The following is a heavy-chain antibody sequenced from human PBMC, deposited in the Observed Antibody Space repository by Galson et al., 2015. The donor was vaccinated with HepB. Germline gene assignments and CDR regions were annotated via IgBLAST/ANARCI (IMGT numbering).Heavy chain of an antibody. V-gene: IGHV3-23*01. CDR3: AKWPGFELHGGY. CDR2: ISGSGGST. D-gene: IGHD2-15*01. Sequence: SLRLSCAASGFTFSSYAMSWVRQAPGKGLEWVSAISGSGGSTYYADSVKGRFTISRDNSKNTLYLQMNSLRAEDTAVYYCAKWPGFELHGGYWGQGTLVTVSS. J-gene: IGHJ4*02. CDR1: GFTFSSYA.